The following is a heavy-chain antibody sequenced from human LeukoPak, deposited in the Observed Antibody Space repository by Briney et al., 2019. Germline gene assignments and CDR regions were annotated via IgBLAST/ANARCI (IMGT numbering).Heavy chain of an antibody. Sequence: GGSLRLSCAASGFTVSSNYMIWVRQAPGKGLEWVANIKQDGSEKYYVDSVKGRFTISRDNSKNTLYLQMNSLRAEDTAVYYCAKEGGGWYGLFDYWGQGTLVTVSS. CDR3: AKEGGGWYGLFDY. V-gene: IGHV3-7*03. D-gene: IGHD6-19*01. J-gene: IGHJ4*02. CDR1: GFTVSSNY. CDR2: IKQDGSEK.